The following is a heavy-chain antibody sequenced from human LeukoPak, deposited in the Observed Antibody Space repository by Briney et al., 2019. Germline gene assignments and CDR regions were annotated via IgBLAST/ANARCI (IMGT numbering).Heavy chain of an antibody. D-gene: IGHD3-10*01. V-gene: IGHV3-15*01. Sequence: GGSLRLSCAASGFTFSNTWMNWVRQAPGKGLEWIGRIQSKTDVGTTEYAAPVKGRFTISRDDSKTTLYLQMNSLKTEDTAVYYCATLTVRGVINIWGQGTLVTVSS. CDR3: ATLTVRGVINI. CDR1: GFTFSNTW. J-gene: IGHJ4*02. CDR2: IQSKTDVGTT.